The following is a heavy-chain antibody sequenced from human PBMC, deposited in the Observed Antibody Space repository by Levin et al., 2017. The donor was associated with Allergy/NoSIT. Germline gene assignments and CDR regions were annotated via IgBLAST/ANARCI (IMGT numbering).Heavy chain of an antibody. Sequence: QTGGSLRLSCAASGFTFSSYAMSWVRQAPGKGLEWVSAISGSGGSTYYADSVKGRFTISRDNSKNTLYLQMNSLRAEDTAVYYCAKNPEEDFDILTGYRSPEFDYWGQGTLVTVSS. D-gene: IGHD3-9*01. CDR2: ISGSGGST. CDR1: GFTFSSYA. V-gene: IGHV3-23*01. J-gene: IGHJ4*02. CDR3: AKNPEEDFDILTGYRSPEFDY.